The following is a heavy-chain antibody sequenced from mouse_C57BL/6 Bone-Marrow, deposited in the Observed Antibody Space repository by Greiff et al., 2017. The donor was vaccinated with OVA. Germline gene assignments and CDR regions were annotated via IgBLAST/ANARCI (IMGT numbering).Heavy chain of an antibody. CDR3: ARGAYYYGSSPFAC. CDR2: IHPNSGST. CDR1: GYTFTSYW. Sequence: QVHVKQPGAELVKPGASVKLSCKASGYTFTSYWMHWVKQRPGQGLEWIGMIHPNSGSTNYNEKFKSKATLTVDKSSSTAYMQLSSLTSGDSAVYYCARGAYYYGSSPFACWGQGTLVTVSA. D-gene: IGHD1-1*01. V-gene: IGHV1-64*01. J-gene: IGHJ3*01.